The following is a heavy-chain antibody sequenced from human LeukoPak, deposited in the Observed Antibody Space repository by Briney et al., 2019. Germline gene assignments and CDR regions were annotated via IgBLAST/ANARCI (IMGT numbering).Heavy chain of an antibody. V-gene: IGHV4-59*01. D-gene: IGHD6-13*01. Sequence: KPSETLSLTCTVSGGSISSYYWSWIRQPSGKGLEWIGYIYYSGSTNYNPSLKSRVTISVDTSKNQFSLKLSSVTAADTAVYYCARVSSSWYRVLDYWGQGTLVTVSS. J-gene: IGHJ4*02. CDR3: ARVSSSWYRVLDY. CDR2: IYYSGST. CDR1: GGSISSYY.